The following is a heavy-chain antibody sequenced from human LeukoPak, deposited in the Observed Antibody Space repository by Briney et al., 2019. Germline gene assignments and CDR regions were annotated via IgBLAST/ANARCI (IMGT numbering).Heavy chain of an antibody. V-gene: IGHV4-61*02. CDR1: GGYINSGNYY. CDR2: IYISGAI. J-gene: IGHJ4*02. CDR3: ASGGVGARPD. Sequence: PSETLSLTCTVSGGYINSGNYYWNWIRQPAGTGLEWIGRIYISGAINYNPSLKSRVTISVDTSKKQFSLKLTSVTAADTAVYYCASGGVGARPDWGQGTLVIVSS. D-gene: IGHD1-26*01.